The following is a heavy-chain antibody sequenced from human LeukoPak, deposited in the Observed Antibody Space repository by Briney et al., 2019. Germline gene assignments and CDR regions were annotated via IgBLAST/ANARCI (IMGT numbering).Heavy chain of an antibody. CDR1: GFTLSTYW. V-gene: IGHV3-74*01. CDR3: ARAYDRVGDAFDI. D-gene: IGHD3-16*01. J-gene: IGHJ3*02. CDR2: IKNDGSGI. Sequence: GGSLRLSCAASGFTLSTYWMHWARQVPGKGLVWVSRIKNDGSGISYADFVKGRFTISRDNAKNTLYLQVYSLRAEDTAVYYCARAYDRVGDAFDIWGQGTMVTVSS.